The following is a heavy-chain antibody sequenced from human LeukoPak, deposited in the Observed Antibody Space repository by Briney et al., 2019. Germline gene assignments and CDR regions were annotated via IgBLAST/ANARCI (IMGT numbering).Heavy chain of an antibody. CDR1: GGTFSSYT. J-gene: IGHJ4*02. CDR2: IIPILGIA. CDR3: ARAGGGGAAHFDY. D-gene: IGHD1-26*01. Sequence: SVKVSCKASGGTFSSYTISWVRQAPGQGLEWMGRIIPILGIANYAQKFQGRVTITADKSTSTAYMELSSLRSEDTAVYYCARAGGGGAAHFDYWGQGTLVTVSS. V-gene: IGHV1-69*02.